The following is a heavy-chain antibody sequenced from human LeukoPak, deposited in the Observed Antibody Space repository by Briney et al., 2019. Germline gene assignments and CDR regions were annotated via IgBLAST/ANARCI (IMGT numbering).Heavy chain of an antibody. CDR2: FHTSGST. CDR3: AKSNGYGLVDI. CDR1: GVSIRSYY. V-gene: IGHV4-4*07. D-gene: IGHD3-10*01. J-gene: IGHJ3*02. Sequence: SETLSLTCTVSGVSIRSYYWSWIRQPAGKGLEWIGRFHTSGSTNYNPSLKSRVTMSVDTSKNQFSLKLSSVTAADTAVYSCAKSNGYGLVDIWGQGTMVTVSS.